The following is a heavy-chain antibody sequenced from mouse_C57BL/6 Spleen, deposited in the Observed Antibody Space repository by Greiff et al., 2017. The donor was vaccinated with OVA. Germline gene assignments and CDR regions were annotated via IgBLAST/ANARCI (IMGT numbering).Heavy chain of an antibody. V-gene: IGHV1-22*01. CDR1: GYTFTDYN. CDR3: ARKGWFLPVDY. Sequence: EVQLQQSGPELVKPGASVKMSCKASGYTFTDYNMHWVKQSHGKSLEWIGYINPNNGGTSYNQKFKGKATLTVNKSSRTAYMELRSLTSEDSAVYYCARKGWFLPVDYWGQGTTLTVSS. D-gene: IGHD2-3*01. CDR2: INPNNGGT. J-gene: IGHJ2*01.